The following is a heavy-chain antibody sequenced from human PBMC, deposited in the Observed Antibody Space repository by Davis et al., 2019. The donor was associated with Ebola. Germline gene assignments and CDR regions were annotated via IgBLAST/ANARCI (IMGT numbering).Heavy chain of an antibody. V-gene: IGHV3-7*01. J-gene: IGHJ6*02. CDR2: IKQDGSEK. CDR1: GFTFSSYW. D-gene: IGHD1-1*01. CDR3: AVQYYYYYGMDV. Sequence: GESLKISCAASGFTFSSYWMSWVRQAPGKGLEWVANIKQDGSEKYYVDSVKGRFTISRDNAKNSLYLQMNSLRAEDTAVYYCAVQYYYYYGMDVWGQGTTVTVSS.